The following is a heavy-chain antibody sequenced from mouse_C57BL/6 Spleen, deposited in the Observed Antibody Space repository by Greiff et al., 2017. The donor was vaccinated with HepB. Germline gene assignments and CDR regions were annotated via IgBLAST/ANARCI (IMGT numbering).Heavy chain of an antibody. CDR3: ARVGPADSSGYVPFDY. J-gene: IGHJ2*01. CDR2: IDPSDSET. V-gene: IGHV1-52*01. Sequence: QVQLQQPGAELVRPGSSVKLSCKASGYTFTSYWMHWVKQRPIQGLEWIGNIDPSDSETHYNQKFKDKATLIVDKSSSTAYMQLSSLTSEDSAVYYCARVGPADSSGYVPFDYWGQGTTLTVSS. CDR1: GYTFTSYW. D-gene: IGHD3-2*02.